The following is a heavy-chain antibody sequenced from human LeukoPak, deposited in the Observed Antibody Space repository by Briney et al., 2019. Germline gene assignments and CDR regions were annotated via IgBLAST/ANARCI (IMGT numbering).Heavy chain of an antibody. CDR2: IIPILGIA. J-gene: IGHJ4*02. CDR3: ARVNYGSGSYYSC. Sequence: SVKVSCXASGGTFSSYTISWVRQAPGQGLEWMGRIIPILGIANYAQKFQGRVTSTADKSTSTAYMELSSLRSEDTAVYYCARVNYGSGSYYSCWGQGTLVTVSS. CDR1: GGTFSSYT. D-gene: IGHD3-10*01. V-gene: IGHV1-69*02.